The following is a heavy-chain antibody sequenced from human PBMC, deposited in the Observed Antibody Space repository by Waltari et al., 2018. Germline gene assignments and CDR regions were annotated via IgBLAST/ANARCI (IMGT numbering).Heavy chain of an antibody. Sequence: QVQLQQWGAGLLKPSETLSLTCAVYGGSFSGYYWSWIRQPPGKGLEWIGEINHSGSTNSNPSLKSRVTISVDTSKNQFSLKLSSVTAADTAVYYCARGRYGSGSYWGYWGQGTLVTVSS. CDR1: GGSFSGYY. D-gene: IGHD3-10*01. J-gene: IGHJ4*02. CDR3: ARGRYGSGSYWGY. V-gene: IGHV4-34*01. CDR2: INHSGST.